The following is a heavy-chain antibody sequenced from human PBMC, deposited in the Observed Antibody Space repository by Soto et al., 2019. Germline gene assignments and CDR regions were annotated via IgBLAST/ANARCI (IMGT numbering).Heavy chain of an antibody. D-gene: IGHD2-15*01. V-gene: IGHV3-23*01. J-gene: IGHJ4*02. CDR3: AKVYSLYYIDY. CDR1: GFTFSSYA. Sequence: GGSLRLSCAASGFTFSSYAMSWVRQAPGKGLEWVSGISGRGGTTYYADSVKGRFTISRDNSKNTLYLQMNSLRADDTAVYYCAKVYSLYYIDYWGQGTLVTVSS. CDR2: ISGRGGTT.